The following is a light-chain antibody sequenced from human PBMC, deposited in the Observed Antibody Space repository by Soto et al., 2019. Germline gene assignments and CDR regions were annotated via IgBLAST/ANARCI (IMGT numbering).Light chain of an antibody. CDR2: EVS. J-gene: IGLJ1*01. Sequence: QSALTQPASVSGSPGQSITISCTGTSSDVGGYNYVSWYQQHPGKAPKLMIYEVSNRPSGVSNRFSGSKSGNTASLTISGLQGEDEADYYCSSYTSSSIAYVFGTGNKVTVL. CDR3: SSYTSSSIAYV. CDR1: SSDVGGYNY. V-gene: IGLV2-14*01.